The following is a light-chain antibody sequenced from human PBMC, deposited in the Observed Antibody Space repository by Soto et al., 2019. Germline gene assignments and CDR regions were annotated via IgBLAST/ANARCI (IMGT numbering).Light chain of an antibody. Sequence: DIVMTQSPGTLSVSPGDSATLSCRASQSVGTNLAWYQQRPGQAPRLLVYGASTRASGIPPRFSGSGSGTDFTLTISSLQSEDLAVYYCQKINYWPRITVGQGTRLEIK. CDR1: QSVGTN. J-gene: IGKJ5*01. CDR3: QKINYWPRIT. CDR2: GAS. V-gene: IGKV3-15*01.